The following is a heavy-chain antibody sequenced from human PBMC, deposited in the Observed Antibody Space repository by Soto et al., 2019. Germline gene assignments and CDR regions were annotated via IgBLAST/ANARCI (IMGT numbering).Heavy chain of an antibody. CDR1: GFTFSSYG. CDR3: ARVGAPSNYAVVYYYYGMDV. V-gene: IGHV3-33*01. J-gene: IGHJ6*02. CDR2: IWYDGSNK. Sequence: QVQLVESGGGVVQPGRSLRLSCAASGFTFSSYGMHWVRQAPGKGLEWVAVIWYDGSNKYYADSVKGRFTISRDNSKNTLYLQLNSLRAEDTAVYYCARVGAPSNYAVVYYYYGMDVWGQGTTVTVSS. D-gene: IGHD4-4*01.